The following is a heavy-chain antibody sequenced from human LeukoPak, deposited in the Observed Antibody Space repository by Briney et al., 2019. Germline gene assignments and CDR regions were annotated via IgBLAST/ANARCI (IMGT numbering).Heavy chain of an antibody. J-gene: IGHJ4*02. CDR3: ATDLNWVAY. D-gene: IGHD3-16*01. CDR1: GITNYW. V-gene: IGHV3-7*01. Sequence: PGESLRLSCVGSGITNYWMTWVRQAPGKGLESVANINKDSSERYYLDSVKGRFTISRDNAKSSLFLQMNSLRAEDTGIYYCATDLNWVAYWGQGARVTVSS. CDR2: INKDSSER.